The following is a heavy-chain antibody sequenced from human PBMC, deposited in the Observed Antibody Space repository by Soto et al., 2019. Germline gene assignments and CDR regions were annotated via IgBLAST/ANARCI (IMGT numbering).Heavy chain of an antibody. Sequence: SETLSLTCSVSGGSMRNYYWNWIRQPPGRGLEWIGYVYHSGSTNYNPSLKSRVSMSVDVSRNHFSLTLHSVTAADTAVYFCTSSYSTSCSPDYWGQGTLVTVS. CDR2: VYHSGST. D-gene: IGHD6-6*01. CDR3: TSSYSTSCSPDY. CDR1: GGSMRNYY. J-gene: IGHJ4*02. V-gene: IGHV4-59*01.